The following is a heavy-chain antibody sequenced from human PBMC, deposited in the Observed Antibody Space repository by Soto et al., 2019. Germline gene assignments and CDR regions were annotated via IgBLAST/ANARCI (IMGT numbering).Heavy chain of an antibody. CDR3: ARDSITIFGVVIEDYYGMDV. CDR2: INAGNGNT. V-gene: IGHV1-3*01. J-gene: IGHJ6*02. CDR1: GYTFTSYA. D-gene: IGHD3-3*01. Sequence: ASVKVSCKASGYTFTSYAMNWVRQAPGQRLERMGWINAGNGNTKYSQKFQGRVTITRDTSASTAYMELSSLRSEDTAVYYCARDSITIFGVVIEDYYGMDVWGQGTTVTVSS.